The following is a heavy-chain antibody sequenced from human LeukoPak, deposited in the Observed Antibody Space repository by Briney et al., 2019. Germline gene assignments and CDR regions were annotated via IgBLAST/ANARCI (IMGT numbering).Heavy chain of an antibody. CDR2: INPNSGGT. J-gene: IGHJ1*01. CDR1: GYTFTGYC. D-gene: IGHD1-26*01. Sequence: EASVKVSCKASGYTFTGYCLHWVRQAPGQGLDWMGWINPNSGGTTYAQNFKGRVTMTWDTSISTAYMELSRLRSDDTAVYYCAREWELLRKYLYHWGQGTLVTVSS. V-gene: IGHV1-2*02. CDR3: AREWELLRKYLYH.